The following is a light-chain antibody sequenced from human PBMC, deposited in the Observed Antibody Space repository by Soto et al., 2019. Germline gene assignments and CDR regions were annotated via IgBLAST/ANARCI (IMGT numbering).Light chain of an antibody. Sequence: EIVLTQSPATLSVSPGEGATLSCRASQSVSSDLAWYQHRPGQAPRLLISGSSTRATDIPDRFRGSGSGTVFTLTINSLQSEDFAVYSCQQYADWPRTFGQGTKVEIK. J-gene: IGKJ1*01. CDR1: QSVSSD. V-gene: IGKV3D-15*01. CDR2: GSS. CDR3: QQYADWPRT.